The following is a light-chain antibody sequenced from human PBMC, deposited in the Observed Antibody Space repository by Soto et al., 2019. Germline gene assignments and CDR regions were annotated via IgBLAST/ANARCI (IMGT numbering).Light chain of an antibody. CDR2: DVT. J-gene: IGLJ1*01. V-gene: IGLV2-8*01. CDR1: SNDIGGYNY. Sequence: QSVLTQPPSASGSPGQSVTISCTGTSNDIGGYNYVSWYQHHPGKAPRLIIYDVTKRPSGVLARFSGSKSGNMASLTVTELQTYDEAEYFCTSYAGSNNLVFGTGTKVTVL. CDR3: TSYAGSNNLV.